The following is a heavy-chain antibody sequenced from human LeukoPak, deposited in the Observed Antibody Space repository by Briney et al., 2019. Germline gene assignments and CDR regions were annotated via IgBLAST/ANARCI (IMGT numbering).Heavy chain of an antibody. CDR1: GFTFSIYA. D-gene: IGHD6-13*01. Sequence: GGSLRLSCAASGFTFSIYAMSWVRQAPGKGLEWVSAISGSGGSTYYADSVKGRFTVSRDNSKNTLYLQMNSLRAEDTAVYYCAKDRYSSSWYGSFDYWGQGTLVTVSS. V-gene: IGHV3-23*01. J-gene: IGHJ4*02. CDR3: AKDRYSSSWYGSFDY. CDR2: ISGSGGST.